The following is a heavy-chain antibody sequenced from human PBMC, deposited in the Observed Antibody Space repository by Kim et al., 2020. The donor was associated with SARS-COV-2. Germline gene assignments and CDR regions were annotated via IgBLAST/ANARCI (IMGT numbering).Heavy chain of an antibody. J-gene: IGHJ3*02. Sequence: SETLSLTCTVSGYSISSGYYWGWIRQPPGKGLEWIGSIYHSGSTYYNPSLKSRVTISVDTSKNQFSLKLSSVTAADTAVYYCSRVLVGYYGGNLGAFDIWGQGRMVTVSS. D-gene: IGHD4-17*01. V-gene: IGHV4-38-2*02. CDR2: IYHSGST. CDR3: SRVLVGYYGGNLGAFDI. CDR1: GYSISSGYY.